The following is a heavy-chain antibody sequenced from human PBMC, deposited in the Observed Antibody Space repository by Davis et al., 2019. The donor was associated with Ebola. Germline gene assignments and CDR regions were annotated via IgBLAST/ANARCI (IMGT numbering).Heavy chain of an antibody. D-gene: IGHD1-26*01. J-gene: IGHJ3*01. CDR2: ISRSGGST. V-gene: IGHV3-23*01. Sequence: GESLKISCAASGFTFSSYAMSWVRQAPGKGLEWVSAISRSGGSTYYADSVKGRFTISRDNSKNTLHLQMNSLRVEDTAIYYCAKDTTNVWFDVWGQGTMVTVSS. CDR3: AKDTTNVWFDV. CDR1: GFTFSSYA.